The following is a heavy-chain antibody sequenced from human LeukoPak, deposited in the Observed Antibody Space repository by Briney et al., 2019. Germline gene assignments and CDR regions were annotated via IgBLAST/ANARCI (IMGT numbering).Heavy chain of an antibody. CDR1: GYTFNSYG. V-gene: IGHV1-18*01. D-gene: IGHD4-23*01. CDR2: ISTYKDNT. Sequence: VASVKVSCKASGYTFNSYGISWVRQAPGQGLEWMGWISTYKDNTNYAQKFQGRVTMTTDTSTSTAYMDLRSLRSDDTAMYYCARDPSNGGSPSWYFDLWGRGTLVTVSS. J-gene: IGHJ2*01. CDR3: ARDPSNGGSPSWYFDL.